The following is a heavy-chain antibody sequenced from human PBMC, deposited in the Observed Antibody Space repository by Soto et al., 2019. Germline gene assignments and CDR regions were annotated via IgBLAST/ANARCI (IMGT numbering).Heavy chain of an antibody. V-gene: IGHV4-4*02. CDR3: AKLSCTSSTCYFPGWFDP. CDR1: GGSISSSNW. J-gene: IGHJ5*02. Sequence: SETLSLTCAVSGGSISSSNWWSWVRQPPGKGLEWIGEIYHSGSTNYNPSLKSRVTISVDKSKNQFSLKLSSVTAADTAVYYCAKLSCTSSTCYFPGWFDPWGQGTLVTVSS. D-gene: IGHD2-2*01. CDR2: IYHSGST.